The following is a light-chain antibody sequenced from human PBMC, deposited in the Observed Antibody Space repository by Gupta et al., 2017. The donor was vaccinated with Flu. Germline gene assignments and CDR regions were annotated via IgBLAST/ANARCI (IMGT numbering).Light chain of an antibody. V-gene: IGKV1-39*01. CDR1: QSISSY. Sequence: DIQMTQSPSSLSASVGDRVTITCRASQSISSYLNWYQQKPGKAPKLLIYAASSLQSGVPSRFSGSGSGTDFTLTISSRQPEDFATYYCQQSDSTPALTFGHGTKVDIK. CDR2: AAS. CDR3: QQSDSTPALT. J-gene: IGKJ3*01.